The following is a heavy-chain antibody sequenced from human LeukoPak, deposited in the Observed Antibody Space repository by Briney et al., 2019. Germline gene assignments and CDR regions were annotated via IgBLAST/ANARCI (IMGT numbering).Heavy chain of an antibody. Sequence: PGRSLRLSCAASGFTFSSYGMHWVRQAPGKGLEGVAVIWYDGSNKYYADSVKGRFTISRDNSKNRLYLQMNSLRAEDTAVYYCAKGYYYDSSGYYYYFDYWGQGTLVTVSS. V-gene: IGHV3-33*06. CDR3: AKGYYYDSSGYYYYFDY. CDR1: GFTFSSYG. CDR2: IWYDGSNK. D-gene: IGHD3-22*01. J-gene: IGHJ4*02.